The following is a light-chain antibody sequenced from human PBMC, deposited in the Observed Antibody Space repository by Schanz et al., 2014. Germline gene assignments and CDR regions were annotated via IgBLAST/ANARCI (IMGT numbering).Light chain of an antibody. Sequence: ETVLTQSPGTLSLSPGERATLSCRASQSVGSSYLAWYQQKPGQAPRLLIYGASSRATGVPDRFSGSGSGTDFTLTITRLEPEDFAVYFCQQYGSSPYTFGLGTKLEIK. CDR2: GAS. CDR1: QSVGSSY. CDR3: QQYGSSPYT. J-gene: IGKJ2*01. V-gene: IGKV3-20*01.